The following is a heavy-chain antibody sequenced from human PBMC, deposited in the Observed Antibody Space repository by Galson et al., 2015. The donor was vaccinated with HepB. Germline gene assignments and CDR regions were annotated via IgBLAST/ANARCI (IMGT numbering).Heavy chain of an antibody. CDR1: GFTVSSNY. Sequence: SLRLSCAASGFTVSSNYMSWVRQAPGKGLEWVSAIYSGGSTYYADSVKGRFTISRDNSKTILYLQMNRLRAEDTAVDYCARWSSWENYDTLSSYYKRGGYFDYWGQGTLVTVSS. J-gene: IGHJ4*02. V-gene: IGHV3-66*01. D-gene: IGHD3-9*01. CDR2: IYSGGST. CDR3: ARWSSWENYDTLSSYYKRGGYFDY.